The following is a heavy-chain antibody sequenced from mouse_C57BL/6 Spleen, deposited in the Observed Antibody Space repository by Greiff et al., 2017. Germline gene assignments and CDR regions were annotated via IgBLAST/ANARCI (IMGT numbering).Heavy chain of an antibody. CDR1: GYTFTSYW. Sequence: QVQLQQPGAELVRPGSSVKLSCKASGYTFTSYWMHWVKQRPIQGLEWIGNIDPSDSETHYNQKFKDKATLTVDKSSSTAYMQLSSLTSEDSAVYYCARVWGDYYGSYRDAMDYWGQGTSVTVSS. D-gene: IGHD2-1*01. CDR2: IDPSDSET. CDR3: ARVWGDYYGSYRDAMDY. V-gene: IGHV1-52*01. J-gene: IGHJ4*01.